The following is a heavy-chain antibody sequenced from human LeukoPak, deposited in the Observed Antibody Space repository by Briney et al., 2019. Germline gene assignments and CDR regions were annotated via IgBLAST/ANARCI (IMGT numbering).Heavy chain of an antibody. CDR3: ARRSHYDFWSGYSFDP. Sequence: GESLKISCKGSGYSFTSYWIGWVRQMPGKGLEWMGIIYPGDSDTRYGPSFQGQVTISADKSISTAYLQWSSLKASDPAMYYCARRSHYDFWSGYSFDPWGQGTLVTVSS. CDR2: IYPGDSDT. CDR1: GYSFTSYW. V-gene: IGHV5-51*01. D-gene: IGHD3-3*01. J-gene: IGHJ5*02.